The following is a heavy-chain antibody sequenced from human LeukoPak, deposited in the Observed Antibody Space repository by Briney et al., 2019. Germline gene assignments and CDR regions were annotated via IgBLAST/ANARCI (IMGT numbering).Heavy chain of an antibody. Sequence: GGSLRLSCVAAGFTFSDRYMSWIRQAPGKGLEWVSSISSSSSYIYYADSVKGRFTISRGNAKNSLYLQMNSLRAEDTAVYYCARAGIFGVVIMDYWGQGTLVTVSS. D-gene: IGHD3-3*01. V-gene: IGHV3-11*06. CDR3: ARAGIFGVVIMDY. J-gene: IGHJ4*02. CDR2: ISSSSSYI. CDR1: GFTFSDRY.